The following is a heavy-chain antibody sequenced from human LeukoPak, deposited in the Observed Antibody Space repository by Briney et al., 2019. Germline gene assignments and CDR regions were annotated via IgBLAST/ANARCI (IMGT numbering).Heavy chain of an antibody. CDR1: GGSFSGYY. D-gene: IGHD3-10*01. CDR3: ARARYYYGSGSKYYFDY. V-gene: IGHV4-34*01. J-gene: IGHJ4*02. CDR2: INHSGST. Sequence: SETLSLTCAVYGGSFSGYYWSWIRQPPGKGLEWIGEINHSGSTNYNPSLKSRVTISVDTSKNQFSLKLSSVTAADTAVYYCARARYYYGSGSKYYFDYWGQGTLVTVSS.